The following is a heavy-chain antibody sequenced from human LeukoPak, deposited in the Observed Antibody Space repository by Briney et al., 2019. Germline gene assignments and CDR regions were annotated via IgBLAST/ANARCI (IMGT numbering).Heavy chain of an antibody. D-gene: IGHD3-9*01. CDR1: GGSISSGGYS. CDR3: ARASSDFDWPHRPYWLDP. J-gene: IGHJ5*02. V-gene: IGHV4-30-2*01. CDR2: IYHSGST. Sequence: SQTLSLTCAVSGGSISSGGYSWSWIRQPPGKGLEWIGYIYHSGSTYYNPSLKSRVTISVDRSKNQFSLKLSSVTAADTAVYYCARASSDFDWPHRPYWLDPWGQGTLVTVSS.